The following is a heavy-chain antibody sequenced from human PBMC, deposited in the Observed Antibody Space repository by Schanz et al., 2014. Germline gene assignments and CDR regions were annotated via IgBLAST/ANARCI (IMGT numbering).Heavy chain of an antibody. Sequence: QVQLVESGGGVVQPGRSLRLSCAASGFNISTYGMHWVRQAPGKGLEWVAVIWYNGSNKYYADSVRGRFTISRDNSKNTLYHKMNILRDEDTADYSSARDGRPALYGSGEYDFWGQGTLXTVSS. CDR1: GFNISTYG. D-gene: IGHD3-10*01. CDR2: IWYNGSNK. J-gene: IGHJ4*01. V-gene: IGHV3-33*01. CDR3: ARDGRPALYGSGEYDF.